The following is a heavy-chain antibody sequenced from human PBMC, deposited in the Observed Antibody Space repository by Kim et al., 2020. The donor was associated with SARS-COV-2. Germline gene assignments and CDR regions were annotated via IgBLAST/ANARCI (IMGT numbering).Heavy chain of an antibody. D-gene: IGHD1-26*01. CDR3: ARDRKWELYWFDP. J-gene: IGHJ5*02. V-gene: IGHV1-46*01. Sequence: YAQKFPGRVTMTRDTSTSTVYMELSSLRSEDTAVYYCARDRKWELYWFDPWGQGTLVTVSS.